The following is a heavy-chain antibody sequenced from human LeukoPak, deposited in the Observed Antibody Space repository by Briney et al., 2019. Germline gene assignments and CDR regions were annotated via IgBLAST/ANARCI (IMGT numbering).Heavy chain of an antibody. V-gene: IGHV1-69*06. CDR2: IIPIFGTA. Sequence: SVKVSCKASGGTFSSYAISWVRQAPGQGLEWMGGIIPIFGTANYAQKFQGRVTITADKSTSTAYMELSSLRSEDTAVYYCARERGGSTVTEDAFDIWGQGTLVTVSS. CDR3: ARERGGSTVTEDAFDI. J-gene: IGHJ4*02. CDR1: GGTFSSYA. D-gene: IGHD4-17*01.